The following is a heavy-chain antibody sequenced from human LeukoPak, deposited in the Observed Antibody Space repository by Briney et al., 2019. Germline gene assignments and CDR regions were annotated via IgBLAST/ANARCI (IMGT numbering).Heavy chain of an antibody. Sequence: PGGTLRLSCAASGFTFSSYGMSWVRQAPGKGLEWVSAISGSGGSTYYADSVKGRFTISRDSARNTLYLQMNSLRVEDTAMYYCARRTSSWSELDYWGQGTLVTVS. CDR1: GFTFSSYG. CDR3: ARRTSSWSELDY. V-gene: IGHV3-23*01. CDR2: ISGSGGST. J-gene: IGHJ4*02. D-gene: IGHD6-13*01.